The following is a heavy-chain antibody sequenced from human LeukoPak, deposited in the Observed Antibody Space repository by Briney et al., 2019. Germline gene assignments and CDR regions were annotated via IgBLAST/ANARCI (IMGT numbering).Heavy chain of an antibody. CDR2: IYYSGST. V-gene: IGHV4-61*08. Sequence: PSQTLSLTCTVSGGSISSGDYYWSWIRQPPGKGLEWLGYIYYSGSTNYNPSLKSRVTISVDTSKNQFSLKLSSVTAADTAVYYCARGTNMVRGVTSAADFDYWGQGTLVTVSS. CDR1: GGSISSGDYY. CDR3: ARGTNMVRGVTSAADFDY. J-gene: IGHJ4*02. D-gene: IGHD3-10*01.